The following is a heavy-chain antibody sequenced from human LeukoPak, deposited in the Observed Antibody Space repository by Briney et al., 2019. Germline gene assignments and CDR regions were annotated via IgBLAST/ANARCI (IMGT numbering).Heavy chain of an antibody. D-gene: IGHD1-14*01. Sequence: GWSLRLSCAASGFTFSSYWMSWVRQAPGKGLELVANIKQDGSEKYYVDSVKGRFTISRDNAKNSPYLQMNSLRAEDTAVYYCARNQRRLDYWGQGTLVTVSS. CDR1: GFTFSSYW. CDR2: IKQDGSEK. CDR3: ARNQRRLDY. V-gene: IGHV3-7*01. J-gene: IGHJ4*02.